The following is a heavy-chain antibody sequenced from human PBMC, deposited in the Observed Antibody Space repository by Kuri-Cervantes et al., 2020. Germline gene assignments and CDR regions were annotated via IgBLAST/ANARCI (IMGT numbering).Heavy chain of an antibody. CDR1: GYSFTSYW. V-gene: IGHV5-51*01. Sequence: KVSCKGSGYSFTSYWIGWVGQMPGKGLEWMGIIYPGDSDTRYSPSFQGQVTISADKAISTAYLQWSSLKASDTAMYYCARRSLGGATRDAFDIWGQGTMVTVSS. CDR2: IYPGDSDT. D-gene: IGHD1-26*01. J-gene: IGHJ3*02. CDR3: ARRSLGGATRDAFDI.